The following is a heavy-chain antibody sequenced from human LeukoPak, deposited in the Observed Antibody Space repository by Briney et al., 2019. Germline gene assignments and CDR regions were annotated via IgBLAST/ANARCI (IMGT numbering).Heavy chain of an antibody. J-gene: IGHJ5*02. Sequence: SETLSPTCTVSGGSISSSSYYWGCIRQPPGKGLEWIGSIYYSGSTYYNPSLKRRVTISVDTSKNQFSLKLSSVTAADTAVYYCARHPSSISVFGGVTNWFDPWGQGTLVSVSS. CDR3: ARHPSSISVFGGVTNWFDP. D-gene: IGHD3-10*01. CDR2: IYYSGST. V-gene: IGHV4-39*01. CDR1: GGSISSSSYY.